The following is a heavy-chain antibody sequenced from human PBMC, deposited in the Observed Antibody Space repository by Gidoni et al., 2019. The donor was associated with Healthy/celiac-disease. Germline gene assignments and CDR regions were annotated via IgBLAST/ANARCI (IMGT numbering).Heavy chain of an antibody. J-gene: IGHJ3*02. D-gene: IGHD6-19*01. CDR3: AKDYSSGWYDAFDI. CDR2: ISGSGGST. CDR1: GFTFCSYA. Sequence: EVQLLESGGCLVQPGGSLRLPCAASGFTFCSYAVSGVRQAPGKGLGWVSAISGSGGSTYYADSVKGRFTISRDNSKNTLYLQMNSLRAEDTAVYYCAKDYSSGWYDAFDIWGQGTMVTVSS. V-gene: IGHV3-23*01.